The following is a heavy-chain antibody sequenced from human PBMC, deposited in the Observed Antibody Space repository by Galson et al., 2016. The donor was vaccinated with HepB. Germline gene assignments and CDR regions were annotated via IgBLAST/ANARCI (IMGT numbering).Heavy chain of an antibody. V-gene: IGHV3-23*01. D-gene: IGHD3-9*01. CDR1: GFTFNKFG. Sequence: SLRLSCAASGFTFNKFGLSWVRQAPGRGLEWVCSINMSGSTPYYADAVRGRFTISRDDSEETLYLQMDGLRAEDTAVYFCARHHDILTPRADHWGQGILVAVTS. CDR2: INMSGSTP. J-gene: IGHJ4*02. CDR3: ARHHDILTPRADH.